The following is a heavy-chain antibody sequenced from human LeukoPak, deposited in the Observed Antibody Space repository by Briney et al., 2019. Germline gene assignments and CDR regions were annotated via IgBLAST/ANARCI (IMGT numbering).Heavy chain of an antibody. CDR1: GFTFDDYA. CDR3: AKDGEASIAAARY. CDR2: ISWNSGSI. V-gene: IGHV3-9*01. J-gene: IGHJ4*02. D-gene: IGHD6-13*01. Sequence: GRSLRLSCAASGFTFDDYAMHWVRQAPGKGLEWVSGISWNSGSIGYADSVKGRFTISRDNAKNSLYLQMNSLRAEDTALYYCAKDGEASIAAARYWGQGTLATVSS.